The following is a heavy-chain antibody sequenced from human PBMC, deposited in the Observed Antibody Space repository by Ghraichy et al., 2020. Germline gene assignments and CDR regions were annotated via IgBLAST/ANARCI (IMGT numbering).Heavy chain of an antibody. V-gene: IGHV3-33*01. CDR1: GFTFSSYG. J-gene: IGHJ3*02. CDR2: IWYDGSNK. CDR3: GLLPDDAFDI. D-gene: IGHD3-22*01. Sequence: LSLTCAASGFTFSSYGMHWVRQAPGKGLEWVAVIWYDGSNKYYADSVKGRFTISRDNSKNTLYLQMNSLRAEDTAVYYCGLLPDDAFDIWGQGTMVTVSS.